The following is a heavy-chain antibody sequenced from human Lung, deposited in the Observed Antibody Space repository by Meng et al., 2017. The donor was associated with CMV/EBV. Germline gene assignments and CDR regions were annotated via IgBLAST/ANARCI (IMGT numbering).Heavy chain of an antibody. D-gene: IGHD6-19*01. CDR1: GFTFDDYA. J-gene: IGHJ4*02. CDR3: AKSQGVTVAGQYYYFDY. V-gene: IGHV3-9*01. Sequence: SXKISCAASGFTFDDYAMHWVRQVPGKGLEWVSGISWNSRNIVYADSVKGRFTISRDNAKSSLYLQMNSLRGEDTALYYCAKSQGVTVAGQYYYFDYLGRGXLVTVSS. CDR2: ISWNSRNI.